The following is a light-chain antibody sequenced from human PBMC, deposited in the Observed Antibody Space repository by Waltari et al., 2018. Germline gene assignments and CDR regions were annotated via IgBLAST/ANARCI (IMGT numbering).Light chain of an antibody. CDR3: QQYTSAPHT. Sequence: IVMTQSPDSLAVSLGERARITCKSSQSLYRPFEAKNVLAWYPQRSGQPPKLLMYWASTRESGVPDRFSGGGAGTDFTLTISNVQAEDVAVYHCQQYTSAPHTFGQGTKLEIK. V-gene: IGKV4-1*01. CDR2: WAS. CDR1: QSLYRPFEAKNV. J-gene: IGKJ2*01.